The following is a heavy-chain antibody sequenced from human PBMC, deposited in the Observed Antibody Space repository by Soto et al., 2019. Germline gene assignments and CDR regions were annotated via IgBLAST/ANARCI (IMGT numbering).Heavy chain of an antibody. J-gene: IGHJ6*02. CDR3: ASHFATMVRGYYYYYGMDV. V-gene: IGHV5-51*01. D-gene: IGHD3-10*01. CDR2: IYPGDSDT. Sequence: PGESLKISCKGSGYSFTSYWIGWVRQMPGKGLEWMGIIYPGDSDTRYSPSFQGQVTISADKSISTAYLQWSSLRASDTAMYYCASHFATMVRGYYYYYGMDVWGQGTTVTVSS. CDR1: GYSFTSYW.